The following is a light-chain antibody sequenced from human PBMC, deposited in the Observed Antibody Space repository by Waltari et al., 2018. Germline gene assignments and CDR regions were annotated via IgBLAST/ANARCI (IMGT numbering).Light chain of an antibody. CDR1: QSSSNL. Sequence: DNQMTQSPSTLSASIGDRVTITCRASQSSSNLLAWYQQKPGKAPKPLIYKASSLESGFPSRFSGSGSGTDFTLTISSLQPDDFATYYCQQYNTYPLTFGGGTKVEIK. CDR2: KAS. V-gene: IGKV1-5*03. J-gene: IGKJ4*01. CDR3: QQYNTYPLT.